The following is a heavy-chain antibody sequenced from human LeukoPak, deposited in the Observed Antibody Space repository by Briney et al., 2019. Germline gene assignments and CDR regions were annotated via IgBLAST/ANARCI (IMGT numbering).Heavy chain of an antibody. CDR3: ARGRRGDYVWGSYRSYNWFDP. CDR2: INHSGST. D-gene: IGHD3-16*02. CDR1: GGSFSGYY. Sequence: SETLSLTCAVYGGSFSGYYWSWIRQPPEKGLEWIGEINHSGSTNYNPSLKSRVTISVDTSKNQFSLRLSSVTAADTAVYYCARGRRGDYVWGSYRSYNWFDPWGQGTLVTVSS. J-gene: IGHJ5*02. V-gene: IGHV4-34*01.